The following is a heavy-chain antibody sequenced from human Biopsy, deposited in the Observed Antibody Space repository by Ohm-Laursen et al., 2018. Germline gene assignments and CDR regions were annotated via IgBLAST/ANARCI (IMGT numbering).Heavy chain of an antibody. J-gene: IGHJ4*02. V-gene: IGHV1-46*01. CDR2: INPSGSTT. CDR1: GYSFTSYY. CDR3: ALASFDY. Sequence: GSSVKVSCKASGYSFTSYYMHWVRQAPGQGLEWMGMINPSGSTTSYPQIFQGRVTMTRDTSKSTVYVELSSLGSADTAVYYCALASFDYWGQGTLVTVPS.